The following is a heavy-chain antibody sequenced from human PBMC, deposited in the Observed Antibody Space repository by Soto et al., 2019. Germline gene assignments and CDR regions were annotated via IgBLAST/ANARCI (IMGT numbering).Heavy chain of an antibody. J-gene: IGHJ4*02. CDR1: GFTFSSYG. D-gene: IGHD1-1*01. CDR2: ISSSSSTI. CDR3: ARDGTTDSYYFDY. V-gene: IGHV3-48*02. Sequence: PGGSLRLSCAASGFTFSSYGMHWVRQAPGKGLEWVSYISSSSSTIYYADSVKGRFTISRDKAKNSLYLQMNSLRDEDTAVYYCARDGTTDSYYFDYWGQGTLVTVSS.